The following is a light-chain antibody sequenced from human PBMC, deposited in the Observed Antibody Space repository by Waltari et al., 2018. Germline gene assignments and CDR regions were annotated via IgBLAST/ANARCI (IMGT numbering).Light chain of an antibody. CDR1: NSNIGSNT. CDR3: AAWDESLKGWV. V-gene: IGLV1-44*01. CDR2: GND. Sequence: QPVLTQPPSLSGTPGQRVTISCSGSNSNIGSNTVDWYQVLPGTAPKLLIHGNDQRPSGVPDRFSGSKFGASGSLAISGLQPEDESEYYCAAWDESLKGWVFGGGTRLTVL. J-gene: IGLJ3*02.